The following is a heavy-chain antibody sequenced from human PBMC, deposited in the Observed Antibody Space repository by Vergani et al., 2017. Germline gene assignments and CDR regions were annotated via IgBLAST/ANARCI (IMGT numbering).Heavy chain of an antibody. CDR3: ARDSSLPGYEGFDP. CDR1: GGSISSGGYY. D-gene: IGHD2-15*01. CDR2: IYYSGST. V-gene: IGHV4-31*03. Sequence: QVQLQESGPGLVKPSQTLSLTCTVSGGSISSGGYYWSWIRQHPGKGLEWVGYIYYSGSTYYNPSLKSRVTISVDTSKNQFSLKLSSVTAADTAVYYCARDSSLPGYEGFDPWGQGTLVTVSS. J-gene: IGHJ5*02.